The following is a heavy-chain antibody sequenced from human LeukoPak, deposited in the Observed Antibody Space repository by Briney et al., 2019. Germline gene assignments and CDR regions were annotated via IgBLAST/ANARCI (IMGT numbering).Heavy chain of an antibody. Sequence: GGSLRLSCAASGFTFSSYSMNWVRQAPGKGLEWVSYISSTSSTIYYADSVKGRFTISRDNAKNSLYLQMNSLRAEDTAVYYCASSPGYSSSWKPYYYGMDVWGQGTTVTVSS. CDR3: ASSPGYSSSWKPYYYGMDV. J-gene: IGHJ6*02. CDR1: GFTFSSYS. CDR2: ISSTSSTI. D-gene: IGHD6-13*01. V-gene: IGHV3-48*01.